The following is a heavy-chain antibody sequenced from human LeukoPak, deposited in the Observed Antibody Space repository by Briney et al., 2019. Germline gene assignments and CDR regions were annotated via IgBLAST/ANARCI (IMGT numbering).Heavy chain of an antibody. CDR2: INSDGSST. CDR1: GFTFSSYW. J-gene: IGHJ4*02. D-gene: IGHD6-13*01. Sequence: GGSLRLSCAASGFTFSSYWMHWVRQAPGKGLVWVSRINSDGSSTSYADSVKGRFTISRDNAKNTLYLQMNSLRAEDTAVYYCAREPRSWYYFDYWGQGTLVTVSS. V-gene: IGHV3-74*01. CDR3: AREPRSWYYFDY.